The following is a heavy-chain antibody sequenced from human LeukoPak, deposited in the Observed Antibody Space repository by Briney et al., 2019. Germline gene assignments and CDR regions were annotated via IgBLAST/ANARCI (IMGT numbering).Heavy chain of an antibody. J-gene: IGHJ4*02. CDR3: ARGGVAAAGLDY. V-gene: IGHV4-59*12. CDR1: DGSINGYY. CDR2: IYYTGST. Sequence: SETLSLTCTVSDGSINGYYWSWIRQSPGKGLESLGYIYYTGSTNYNPSLKSRVTISVDTSKNQFSLKLSSVTAADPAVYYCARGGVAAAGLDYWGQGTLVTVSS. D-gene: IGHD6-13*01.